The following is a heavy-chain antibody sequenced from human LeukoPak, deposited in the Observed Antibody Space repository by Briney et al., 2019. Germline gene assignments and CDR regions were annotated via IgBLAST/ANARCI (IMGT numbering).Heavy chain of an antibody. CDR3: ARAGTFYYYYYMDV. CDR1: GYTFTSYG. J-gene: IGHJ6*03. Sequence: ASVKVSCKASGYTFTSYGITWVRQAPGQGLEWMGWISAYNGNTNYAQKLQGRVTMTTHTSTSTAYMELRSLRSDDTAVYYCARAGTFYYYYYMDVWGKGTTVTISS. D-gene: IGHD6-13*01. V-gene: IGHV1-18*01. CDR2: ISAYNGNT.